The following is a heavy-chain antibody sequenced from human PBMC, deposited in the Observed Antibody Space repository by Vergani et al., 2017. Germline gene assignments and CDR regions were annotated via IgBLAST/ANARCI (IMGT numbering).Heavy chain of an antibody. J-gene: IGHJ4*02. CDR1: GFTFSSYA. V-gene: IGHV3-23*01. CDR3: TKGSRGYTGYFFDY. CDR2: VSGSSATP. D-gene: IGHD5-12*01. Sequence: EVQLLESGGGLVQPGGSLRLSCGASGFTFSSYAMTWFRQAPGKGLEWVSSVSGSSATPYYADSVKGRFIISRDNSKNTLHLQMNSLRADDTAVYYCTKGSRGYTGYFFDYWGQGTLATVSS.